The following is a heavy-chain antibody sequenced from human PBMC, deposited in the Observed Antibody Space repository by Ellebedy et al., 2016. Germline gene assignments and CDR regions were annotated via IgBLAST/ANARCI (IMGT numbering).Heavy chain of an antibody. J-gene: IGHJ5*02. CDR1: GYTFTSYA. CDR3: ARGRDISGWHNRFDP. D-gene: IGHD6-19*01. V-gene: IGHV7-4-1*02. CDR2: INTNTGNP. Sequence: ASVTVSCKASGYTFTSYAMSWVRQAPGQGLEWMGWINTNTGNPTYAQGFTGRFVFSFDTSVSTAYLQISSLKAEDTAVYYCARGRDISGWHNRFDPWGQGTLVTVSS.